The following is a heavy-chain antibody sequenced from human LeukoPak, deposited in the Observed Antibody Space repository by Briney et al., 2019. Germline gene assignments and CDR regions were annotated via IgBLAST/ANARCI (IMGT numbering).Heavy chain of an antibody. V-gene: IGHV4-4*02. CDR1: GGSISSSNW. CDR2: IYHSGST. J-gene: IGHJ5*02. D-gene: IGHD3-22*01. CDR3: ASKDYYDSSGYLVSWFDP. Sequence: SGTLSLTCAASGGSISSSNWWSWVRQPPGKGLEWIGEIYHSGSTNYNPSLKSRVTISVNKSKNQFSLKLSSVTAADTAVYYCASKDYYDSSGYLVSWFDPWGQGTLVTVSS.